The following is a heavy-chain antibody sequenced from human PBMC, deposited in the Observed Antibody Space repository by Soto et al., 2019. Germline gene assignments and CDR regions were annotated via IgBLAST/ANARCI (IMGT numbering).Heavy chain of an antibody. D-gene: IGHD1-7*01. Sequence: QVQLVQSGAEVKKPGASVKVACKASGYTFTSYDIKWVRQATGQGLEWMGWMNPTTGSTGFAQKFQGRVTMISNTSSSAAYLELSRLTSEGAAVYYCARGRLVAGTVDSWGQGTLVTVSS. V-gene: IGHV1-8*01. CDR1: GYTFTSYD. CDR3: ARGRLVAGTVDS. CDR2: MNPTTGST. J-gene: IGHJ4*02.